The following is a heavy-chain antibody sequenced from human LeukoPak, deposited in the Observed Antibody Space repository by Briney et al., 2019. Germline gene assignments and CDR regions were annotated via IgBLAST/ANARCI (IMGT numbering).Heavy chain of an antibody. Sequence: SVKVSCKASGGTFSSYAISWVRQAPGQGLEWMGRIIPILGIANYAQKFQGRVTITTDESTSTAYMELSSLRSEDTAVYYCARDLYSSSWYYYYMDVWGKGTTVTVSS. CDR3: ARDLYSSSWYYYYMDV. J-gene: IGHJ6*03. CDR2: IIPILGIA. V-gene: IGHV1-69*04. CDR1: GGTFSSYA. D-gene: IGHD6-6*01.